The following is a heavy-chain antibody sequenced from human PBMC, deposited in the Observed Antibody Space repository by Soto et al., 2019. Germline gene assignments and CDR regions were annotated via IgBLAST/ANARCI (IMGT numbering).Heavy chain of an antibody. D-gene: IGHD1-26*01. V-gene: IGHV3-23*01. J-gene: IGHJ4*02. Sequence: GGSLRLSCAASGFTFSTYAMSWVRQAPGKGLDWVSAIGASGAGTYYADSVKGRFTISRDNSRNTLHLQMNNLRAEDTAVYYCALRKTGSFFDYWGQGTLVTVYS. CDR2: IGASGAGT. CDR1: GFTFSTYA. CDR3: ALRKTGSFFDY.